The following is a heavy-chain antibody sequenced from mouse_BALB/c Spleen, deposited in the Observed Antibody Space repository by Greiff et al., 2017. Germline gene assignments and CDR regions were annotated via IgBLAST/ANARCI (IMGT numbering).Heavy chain of an antibody. V-gene: IGHV3-2*02. CDR3: GGDYGSSPFAY. D-gene: IGHD1-1*01. CDR1: GYSITSDYA. CDR2: ISYSGST. J-gene: IGHJ3*01. Sequence: EVKLQESGPGLVKPSQSLSLTCTVTGYSITSDYAWNWIRQFPGNKLEWMGYISYSGSTSYNPSLKSRISITRDTSKNQFFLQLNSVTTEDTATYYWGGDYGSSPFAYRGQGTLGTVSA.